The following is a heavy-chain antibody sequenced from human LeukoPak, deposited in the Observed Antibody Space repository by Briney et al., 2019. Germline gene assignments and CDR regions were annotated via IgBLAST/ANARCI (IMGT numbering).Heavy chain of an antibody. V-gene: IGHV4-59*01. CDR1: GFTFDDYA. CDR3: ARDSGWLVDY. Sequence: GSLRLSCAASGFTFDDYAMHWIRQPPGTGLEWIGYIHDSGNTNLNPSLKSRVTISLDTSNNQFSLKLTSVTAADTAVYYCARDSGWLVDYWGQGTLVTVSS. J-gene: IGHJ4*02. D-gene: IGHD2-15*01. CDR2: IHDSGNT.